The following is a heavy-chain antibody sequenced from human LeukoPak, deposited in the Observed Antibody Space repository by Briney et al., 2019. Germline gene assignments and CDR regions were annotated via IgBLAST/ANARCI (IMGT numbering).Heavy chain of an antibody. Sequence: GGSLRLSCAASGFTFSTYSMNWVRQAPGKGLEWVSFISGSSSYIYYAGSVKGRFTSSRDNAKNSLFLQMNSLRAEDTAIYYCTTDTWYSAGHWGQGTLVTVSS. D-gene: IGHD2-15*01. V-gene: IGHV3-21*04. CDR3: TTDTWYSAGH. CDR2: ISGSSSYI. CDR1: GFTFSTYS. J-gene: IGHJ4*02.